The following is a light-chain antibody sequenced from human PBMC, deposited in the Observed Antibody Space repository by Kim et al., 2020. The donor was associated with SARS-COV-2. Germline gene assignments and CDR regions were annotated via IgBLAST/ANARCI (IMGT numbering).Light chain of an antibody. CDR3: LQHSTYPIT. CDR2: GAS. CDR1: QDIRND. V-gene: IGKV1-17*01. J-gene: IGKJ5*01. Sequence: ASVGDRVTIPCQASQDIRNDLGWYQQNPGRDPKRLIYGASSLQSGVPSRFSGSGSGTEFTLTISSVQPEDFATYFCLQHSTYPITFGQGKRLEIK.